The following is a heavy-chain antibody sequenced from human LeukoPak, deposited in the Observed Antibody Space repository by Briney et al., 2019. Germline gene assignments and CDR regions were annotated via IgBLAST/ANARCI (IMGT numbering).Heavy chain of an antibody. CDR3: ARGSRGSGYYVNNWFDP. V-gene: IGHV3-30*04. CDR1: GFTFSSYA. CDR2: ISYEGSNR. D-gene: IGHD3-22*01. Sequence: GGSLRLSCAASGFTFSSYAMHWVRQAPGKGLEWVALISYEGSNRYCADSVKGRFTISRDKSKSTLYLQLNSLRPEDTAVYYCARGSRGSGYYVNNWFDPWGQGTLVTVSS. J-gene: IGHJ5*02.